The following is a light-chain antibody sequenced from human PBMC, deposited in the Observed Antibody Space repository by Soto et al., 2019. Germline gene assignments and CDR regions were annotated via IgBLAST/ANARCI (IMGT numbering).Light chain of an antibody. CDR1: QSIGRY. V-gene: IGKV1-39*01. CDR2: VAS. J-gene: IGKJ1*01. Sequence: DLQMTQSPSSLSASVGDRVTITCRASQSIGRYLSWYQQQPGKAPKVLISVASTLQSGVPSRFSGSESETDFTLTISSLEPEDFATYYCQQTHRTPWTFGQGTKVEIK. CDR3: QQTHRTPWT.